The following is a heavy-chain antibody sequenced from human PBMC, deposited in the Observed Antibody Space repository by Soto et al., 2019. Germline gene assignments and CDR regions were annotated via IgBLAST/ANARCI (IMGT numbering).Heavy chain of an antibody. J-gene: IGHJ4*02. CDR2: ISGSSGNA. Sequence: QVQLVQSGAEVKNTGASVKVSCKTSGYTFTKYGVGWVRQAPGQGLEWMVWISGSSGNANYAEKVQGRITLTTDTSTSTAYIELRSLRYDDTAVYYCAREMAGLGGEYDYWGQGTLVTVSS. V-gene: IGHV1-18*01. CDR1: GYTFTKYG. D-gene: IGHD3-16*01. CDR3: AREMAGLGGEYDY.